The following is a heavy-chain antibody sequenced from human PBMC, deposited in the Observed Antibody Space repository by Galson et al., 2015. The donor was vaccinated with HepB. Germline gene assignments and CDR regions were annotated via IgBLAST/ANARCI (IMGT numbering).Heavy chain of an antibody. Sequence: LRLSCAASGFTFDDYGMSWVRQAPGKGLEWVSGINWNGGSTGYADSVKGRFTISRDNAKNSLYLQMNSLRAEDTALYHCARVSHYGDYVGWYFDLWGRGTLVTVSS. CDR1: GFTFDDYG. J-gene: IGHJ2*01. V-gene: IGHV3-20*01. D-gene: IGHD4-17*01. CDR3: ARVSHYGDYVGWYFDL. CDR2: INWNGGST.